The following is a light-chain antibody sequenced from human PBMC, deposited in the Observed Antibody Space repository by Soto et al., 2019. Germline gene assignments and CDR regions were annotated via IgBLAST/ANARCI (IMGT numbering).Light chain of an antibody. V-gene: IGKV4-1*01. J-gene: IGKJ4*01. CDR1: QSILYSSNNKNY. CDR3: QQYYSNPLA. Sequence: IVMTQSPDSLAVSLGERATINCKSSQSILYSSNNKNYLAWYQHKPGQPPKLLIYWASIRESGVPDRFSGSGSGTDFTLTISSLQAEDMAVYFCQQYYSNPLAFGGGTKVEIK. CDR2: WAS.